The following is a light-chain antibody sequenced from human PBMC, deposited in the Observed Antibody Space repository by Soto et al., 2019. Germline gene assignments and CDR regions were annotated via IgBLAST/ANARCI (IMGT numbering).Light chain of an antibody. CDR1: QSVRGNY. J-gene: IGKJ5*01. CDR3: QQYGSSPIT. V-gene: IGKV3D-20*01. Sequence: EIVLTQSPVTLSLSPGERASLSCGASQSVRGNYLAWYQQKPGLAPRLLISDASSRAAGIPARFSGSGSGTDFTLTISRLEPEDFAVYYCQQYGSSPITFGQGTRLEIK. CDR2: DAS.